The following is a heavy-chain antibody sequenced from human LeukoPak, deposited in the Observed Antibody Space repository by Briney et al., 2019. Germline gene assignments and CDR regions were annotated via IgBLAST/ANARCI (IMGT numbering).Heavy chain of an antibody. CDR1: GGSISSSSYY. CDR3: ASGGTYYYDSSGYYHDAFDI. CDR2: IYYSGST. V-gene: IGHV4-39*07. Sequence: LSETLSLTCTVSGGSISSSSYYWAWIRQPPGKGLEWIGTIYYSGSTNYNPSLKSRVTISVDTSKNQFSLKLSSVTAADTAVYYCASGGTYYYDSSGYYHDAFDIWGQGTMVTVSS. J-gene: IGHJ3*02. D-gene: IGHD3-22*01.